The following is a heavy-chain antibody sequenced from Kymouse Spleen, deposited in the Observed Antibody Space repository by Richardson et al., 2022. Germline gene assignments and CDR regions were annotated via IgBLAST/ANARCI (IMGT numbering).Heavy chain of an antibody. CDR3: AKERKYNWFDP. CDR2: ISWNSGSI. Sequence: EVQLVESGGGLVQPGRSLRLSCAASGFTFDDYAMHWVRQAPGKGLEWVSGISWNSGSIGYADSVKGRFTISRDNAKNSLYLQMNSLRAEDTALYYCAKERKYNWFDPWGQGTLVTVSS. J-gene: IGHJ5*02. CDR1: GFTFDDYA. V-gene: IGHV3-9*01. D-gene: IGHD6-6*01.